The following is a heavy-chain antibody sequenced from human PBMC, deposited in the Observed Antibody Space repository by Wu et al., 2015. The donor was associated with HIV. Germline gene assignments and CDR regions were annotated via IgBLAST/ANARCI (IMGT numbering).Heavy chain of an antibody. CDR3: ARDRDDYVWGSYRYDAFDI. V-gene: IGHV1-69*13. Sequence: QVQLVQSGAEVKKPGSSVKVSCKASGGTFSSYAISWVRQAPGQGLEWMGRIIPIFGTANYAQKFQGRVTITADESTSTAYMELSSLRSEGTAVYYCARDRDDYVWGSYRYDAFDIWGQGTMVTVSS. D-gene: IGHD3-16*02. J-gene: IGHJ3*02. CDR1: GGTFSSYA. CDR2: IIPIFGTA.